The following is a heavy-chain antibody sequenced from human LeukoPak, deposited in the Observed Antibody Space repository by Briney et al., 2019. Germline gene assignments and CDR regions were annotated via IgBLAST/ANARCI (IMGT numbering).Heavy chain of an antibody. Sequence: ASVKVSCKTSRYTFTKHPMHWVRQAPGQRREWMGWINTDNCNTKYSEKFQGRVAITRDTYASTAYMELNSLTSEDTALYYCAALIGAYFDYWGQGTLVTVSS. CDR3: AALIGAYFDY. J-gene: IGHJ4*02. D-gene: IGHD3-10*01. CDR1: RYTFTKHP. V-gene: IGHV1-3*04. CDR2: INTDNCNT.